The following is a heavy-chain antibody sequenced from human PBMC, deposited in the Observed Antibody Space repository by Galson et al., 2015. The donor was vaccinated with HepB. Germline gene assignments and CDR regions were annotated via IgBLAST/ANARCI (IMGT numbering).Heavy chain of an antibody. CDR3: ARDRGYCSSTSCYNFDY. CDR1: GFTFSSFS. J-gene: IGHJ4*02. D-gene: IGHD2-2*02. CDR2: ISVGSNYI. V-gene: IGHV3-21*01. Sequence: SLRLSCAASGFTFSSFSMNWVRQAPGKGLEWVSSISVGSNYIYYADSVEGRFTISRDNAKSSPYLQMNSLRAEDTAVYYCARDRGYCSSTSCYNFDYWGQGTLVTVSS.